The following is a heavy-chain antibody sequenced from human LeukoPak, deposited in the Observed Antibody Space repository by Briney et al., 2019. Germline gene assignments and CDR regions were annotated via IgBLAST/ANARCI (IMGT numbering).Heavy chain of an antibody. CDR3: AREGGSWYGGDFDY. J-gene: IGHJ4*02. CDR1: GFTFSSYW. D-gene: IGHD6-13*01. V-gene: IGHV3-7*01. CDR2: IKQDGSEK. Sequence: GGSLRLSCAASGFTFSSYWMSWVRQAPGKGLEWMANIKQDGSEKYYVDSVKGRFTISRDNAKNSLYLQMNSLRAEDTAVYYCAREGGSWYGGDFDYWGQGTLVTVSS.